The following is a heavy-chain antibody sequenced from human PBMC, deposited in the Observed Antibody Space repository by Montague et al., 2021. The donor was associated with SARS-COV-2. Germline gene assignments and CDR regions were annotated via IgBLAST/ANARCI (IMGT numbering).Heavy chain of an antibody. D-gene: IGHD1-1*01. V-gene: IGHV4-61*05. J-gene: IGHJ5*02. CDR2: IHHTGGS. Sequence: SETLSLTCTVSGGSMARSPDYWAWLRQPPGGGLEWIAEIHHTGGSNYNPSLVSRVTIFLDHSKNHLTLTLSSVTAADTAMYYCASHPVWQQLCTWGQGTLVTVSA. CDR3: ASHPVWQQLCT. CDR1: GGSMARSPDY.